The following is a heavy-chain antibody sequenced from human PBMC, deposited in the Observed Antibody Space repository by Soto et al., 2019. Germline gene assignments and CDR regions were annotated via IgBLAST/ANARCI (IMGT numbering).Heavy chain of an antibody. J-gene: IGHJ6*02. CDR3: ARGIKNYYGVDV. CDR2: IKYDGSST. V-gene: IGHV3-74*01. Sequence: EVQLVESGGGLVQPGGSLRLSCTASGFTFSSYWMHWVRQAPGKGLVWVSRIKYDGSSTSYADSVKGRFTISRDNAKTTVHLQMSSLRAEDTAVYYCARGIKNYYGVDVWGQGTTVPVSS. D-gene: IGHD2-15*01. CDR1: GFTFSSYW.